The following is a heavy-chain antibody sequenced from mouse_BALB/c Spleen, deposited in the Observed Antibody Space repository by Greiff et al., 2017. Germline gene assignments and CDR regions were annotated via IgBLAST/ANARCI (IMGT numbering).Heavy chain of an antibody. V-gene: IGHV5-6-3*01. CDR1: GFTFSSYA. Sequence: EVKLVESGGGLVKPGGSLKLSCAASGFTFSSYAMSWVRQTPDKRLELVATINSNGGSTYYPDSVKGRFTISRDNAKNTLYLQMSSLKSEDTAMYYCARDDGYYYYAMDYWGQGTSVTVSS. CDR3: ARDDGYYYYAMDY. D-gene: IGHD2-3*01. J-gene: IGHJ4*01. CDR2: INSNGGST.